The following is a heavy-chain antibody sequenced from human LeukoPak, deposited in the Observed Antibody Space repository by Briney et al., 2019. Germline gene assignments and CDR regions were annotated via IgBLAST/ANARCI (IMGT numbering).Heavy chain of an antibody. V-gene: IGHV4-30-2*01. Sequence: PSETLSLTCAVSGGSISRGGEFWSWIRQPPGRGLEWIGHIYHSGSTYYNPSLKSRVTISVDRSKNQFSLKLSSVTAADTAVYYCARALGDGYNSGDDAFDIWGQGTMVTVSS. CDR1: GGSISRGGEF. D-gene: IGHD5-24*01. CDR2: IYHSGST. J-gene: IGHJ3*02. CDR3: ARALGDGYNSGDDAFDI.